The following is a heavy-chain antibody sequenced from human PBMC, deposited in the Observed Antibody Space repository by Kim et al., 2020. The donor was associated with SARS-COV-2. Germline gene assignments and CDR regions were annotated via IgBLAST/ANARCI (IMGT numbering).Heavy chain of an antibody. V-gene: IGHV1-3*01. J-gene: IGHJ4*02. CDR1: GYTFTSYA. D-gene: IGHD3-10*01. Sequence: ASVKVSCKASGYTFTSYAMHWVRQAPGQRLEWMGWINAGNGNTKYSQKFQGRVTITRDTSASTAYMELSSLRSEDTAVYYCARDVNTMVRGVISYFDYWGQGTLVTVSS. CDR3: ARDVNTMVRGVISYFDY. CDR2: INAGNGNT.